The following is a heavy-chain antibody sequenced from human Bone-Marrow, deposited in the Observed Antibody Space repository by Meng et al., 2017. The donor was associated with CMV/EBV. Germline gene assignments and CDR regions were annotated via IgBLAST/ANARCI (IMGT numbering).Heavy chain of an antibody. CDR2: INQDGSEK. D-gene: IGHD3-10*01. CDR1: GFTVSSNY. V-gene: IGHV3-7*01. CDR3: AARAGDY. Sequence: GGSLRLSCAASGFTVSSNYMSWLRQVPGKGLEWVANINQDGSEKYYVDSVKGRFTISRDNAKNSLYLQMNSLRVEDTAVYYCAARAGDYWGQGTLVTVSS. J-gene: IGHJ4*02.